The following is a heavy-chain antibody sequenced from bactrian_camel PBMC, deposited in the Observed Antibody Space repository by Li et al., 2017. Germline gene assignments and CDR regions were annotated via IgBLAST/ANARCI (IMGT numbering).Heavy chain of an antibody. D-gene: IGHD1*01. J-gene: IGHJ4*01. CDR2: IDSDGSIS. CDR3: AQSCTLDWVPPLRDPY. Sequence: VQLVESGGGSVQVGGSLRLSCNASGYPYEAYCMGWFRQVPGKQREAIAAIDSDGSISYDEVVVKGRFTISKDNAKNTVDLQMNNLKPEDTGTYYCAQSCTLDWVPPLRDPYWGQGTQVTVS. CDR1: GYPYEAYC. V-gene: IGHV3S32*01.